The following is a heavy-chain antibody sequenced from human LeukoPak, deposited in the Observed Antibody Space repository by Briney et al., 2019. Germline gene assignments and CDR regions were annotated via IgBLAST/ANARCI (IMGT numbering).Heavy chain of an antibody. V-gene: IGHV3-74*01. J-gene: IGHJ6*03. D-gene: IGHD3-9*01. Sequence: QSGGSLRLSCAASGFTFSSYWMHWVRQAPGKGLVWVSRISTDGSSTSYADFVKGRFTISRDNAKNTLFLQMNSLRAEDTAVYYCANQVDILTGYPSPGDYYYYMDVWGKGTTVTISS. CDR1: GFTFSSYW. CDR3: ANQVDILTGYPSPGDYYYYMDV. CDR2: ISTDGSST.